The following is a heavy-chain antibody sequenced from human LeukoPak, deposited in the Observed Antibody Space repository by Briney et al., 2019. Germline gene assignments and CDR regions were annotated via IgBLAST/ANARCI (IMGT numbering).Heavy chain of an antibody. CDR1: GYTFTSYA. CDR2: IIPIFGTA. D-gene: IGHD3-10*01. J-gene: IGHJ4*02. Sequence: ASVKVSCKASGYTFTSYAMNWVRQAPGQGLEWMGGIIPIFGTANYAQKFQGRVTITADESTSTAYMELSSLRSEDTAVYYCAMVRGRPHFFDYWGQGALVTVSS. CDR3: AMVRGRPHFFDY. V-gene: IGHV1-69*13.